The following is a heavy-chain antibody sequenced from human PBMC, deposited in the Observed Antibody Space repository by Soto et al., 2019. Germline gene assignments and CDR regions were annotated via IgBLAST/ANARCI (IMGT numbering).Heavy chain of an antibody. Sequence: PGGSLRLSCAASGFTLSSYAMSWVRQAPGKGLEWVSAISGSGGSTYYADSVKGRFTISRDNSKNTLYLQMNSLRAEDTAVYYCARRDCSSTSCYTESWFDPWGQGTLVTVSS. CDR3: ARRDCSSTSCYTESWFDP. V-gene: IGHV3-23*01. J-gene: IGHJ5*02. D-gene: IGHD2-2*02. CDR1: GFTLSSYA. CDR2: ISGSGGST.